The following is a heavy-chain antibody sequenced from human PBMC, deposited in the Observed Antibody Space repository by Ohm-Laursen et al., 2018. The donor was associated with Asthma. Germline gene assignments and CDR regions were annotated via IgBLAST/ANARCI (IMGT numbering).Heavy chain of an antibody. Sequence: SLRLSCTASGLTFNSYWMTWVRQAPGKGPEWVAHIKEDGSEESYLASVKGRFTISRDNAHNSLYLQMNSLRAEDTAFYYCAVSIYAYGEGAYWGQGTQVTVSS. CDR2: IKEDGSEE. D-gene: IGHD3-10*01. J-gene: IGHJ1*01. V-gene: IGHV3-7*05. CDR3: AVSIYAYGEGAY. CDR1: GLTFNSYW.